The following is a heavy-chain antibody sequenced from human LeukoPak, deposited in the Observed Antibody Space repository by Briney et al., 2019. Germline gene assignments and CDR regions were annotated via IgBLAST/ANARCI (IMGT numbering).Heavy chain of an antibody. CDR2: INPNSGGT. CDR1: GYTFTGYY. CDR3: AREKTYGSPDAFDI. Sequence: ASVKVSCKASGYTFTGYYMHWVRQAPGQGLEWMGWINPNSGGTNYVQKFQGRVTMTTDTSISTAYMELSSLRSDDTAVYYCAREKTYGSPDAFDIWGQGTMVTVSS. D-gene: IGHD2-15*01. V-gene: IGHV1-2*02. J-gene: IGHJ3*02.